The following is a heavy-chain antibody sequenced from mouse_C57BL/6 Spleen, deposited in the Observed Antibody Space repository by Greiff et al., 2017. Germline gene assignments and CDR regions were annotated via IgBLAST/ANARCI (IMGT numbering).Heavy chain of an antibody. CDR2: IHPNSGST. CDR3: AAYYSNFFDY. J-gene: IGHJ2*01. V-gene: IGHV1-64*01. CDR1: GYTFTSYW. D-gene: IGHD2-5*01. Sequence: QVQLKQPGAELVKPGASVKLSCKASGYTFTSYWMHWVKQRPGQGLEWIGMIHPNSGSTNYNEKFKSKATLTVDKSSRTAYMQLSSLTSEDSAVYYGAAYYSNFFDYWGQGTTRTVSS.